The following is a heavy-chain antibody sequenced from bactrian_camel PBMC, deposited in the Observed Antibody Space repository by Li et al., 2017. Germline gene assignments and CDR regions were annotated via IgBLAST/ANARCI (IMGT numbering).Heavy chain of an antibody. Sequence: HVQLVESGGASVQAGGSLRLSCVASGFTFSDYGMSWVRQAPGKGLEWMSAIYSDGQKTYYSETAKGQFTISRDNAKNTVYLQMNSLKSEDTALYYCATVAGSFNSDYARARAYVYWGQGTQVTVS. CDR1: GFTFSDYG. J-gene: IGHJ4*01. V-gene: IGHV3S7*01. CDR2: IYSDGQKT. CDR3: ATVAGSFNSDYARARAYVY. D-gene: IGHD4*01.